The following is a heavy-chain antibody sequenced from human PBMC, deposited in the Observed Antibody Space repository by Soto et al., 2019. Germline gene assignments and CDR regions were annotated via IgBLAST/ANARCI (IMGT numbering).Heavy chain of an antibody. CDR1: GGTFSSYA. D-gene: IGHD3-22*01. CDR3: ARGRRDYYDSSGDL. CDR2: IIPIFGTA. Sequence: SVKRSCKASGGTFSSYAISWVRQAPGQGLEWMGGIIPIFGTANYAQKFQGRVTITADKSTSTAYMELSSLRSEDTAVYYCARGRRDYYDSSGDLWGQGTLVTVSS. J-gene: IGHJ5*02. V-gene: IGHV1-69*06.